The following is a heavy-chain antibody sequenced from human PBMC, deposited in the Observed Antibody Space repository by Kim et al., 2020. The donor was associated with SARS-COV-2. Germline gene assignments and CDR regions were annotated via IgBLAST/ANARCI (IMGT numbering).Heavy chain of an antibody. J-gene: IGHJ3*02. D-gene: IGHD1-1*01. Sequence: SETLSLTCKVSGGSISSSYWSWMRQSPRKGLEWIGYIHYSGDTNFNPSLESRVAITVDTSNNEFSLTLRSVTAADTAVYYCATDTGTGYDAFHIWGEGT. CDR2: IHYSGDT. CDR1: GGSISSSY. V-gene: IGHV4-59*01. CDR3: ATDTGTGYDAFHI.